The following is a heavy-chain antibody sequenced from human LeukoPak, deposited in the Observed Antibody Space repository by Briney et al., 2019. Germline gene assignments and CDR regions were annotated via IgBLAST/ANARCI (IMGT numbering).Heavy chain of an antibody. CDR3: TSEYSSSPAD. CDR2: IYYNGNS. V-gene: IGHV4-39*02. D-gene: IGHD6-6*01. Sequence: SDTLSLTCTVSGGSITNPTYHWGWVRQPPGKGLEWIGSIYYNGNSYYNLDLKSRLTLSIDTSNNQFSLKLESVTAADTAVYYCTSEYSSSPADWGQGTLVTVSS. CDR1: GGSITNPTYH. J-gene: IGHJ4*02.